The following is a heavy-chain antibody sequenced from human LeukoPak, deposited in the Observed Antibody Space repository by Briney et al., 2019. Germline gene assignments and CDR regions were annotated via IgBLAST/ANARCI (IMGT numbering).Heavy chain of an antibody. J-gene: IGHJ3*02. D-gene: IGHD3-22*01. Sequence: PGGSLRLSCAASGFTFSSYSMHWVRQAPGKGLEWVSSISSSSSYIYYADSVKGRFTISRDNAKNSLYLQMNSLRAEDTAVYYCARVDDSSGYTDAFDIWGQGTMVTVSS. CDR3: ARVDDSSGYTDAFDI. CDR2: ISSSSSYI. CDR1: GFTFSSYS. V-gene: IGHV3-21*01.